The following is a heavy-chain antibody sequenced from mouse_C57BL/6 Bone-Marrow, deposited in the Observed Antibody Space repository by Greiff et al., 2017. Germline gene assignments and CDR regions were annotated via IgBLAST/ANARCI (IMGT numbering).Heavy chain of an antibody. CDR2: IDPSDSET. CDR1: GYTFTSYW. Sequence: QVQLQQPGAELVRPGSSVKLSCKASGYTFTSYWMHWVKQRPIQGLEWIGNIDPSDSETHYNQKFKDKATLTVDKSSSTAYMQLSSLPSEDSAVYYCAVLITTVVARDYWGQGTTLTVSS. J-gene: IGHJ2*01. CDR3: AVLITTVVARDY. D-gene: IGHD1-1*01. V-gene: IGHV1-52*01.